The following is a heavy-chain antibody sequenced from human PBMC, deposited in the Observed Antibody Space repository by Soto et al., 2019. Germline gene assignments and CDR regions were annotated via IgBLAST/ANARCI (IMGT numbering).Heavy chain of an antibody. Sequence: QVQLQESGPGLVKPSETLSLTCTVSGGSITNYYWSWIRQSPGKGLEWIGFIYYSGSTNYSPSLKSRVTISVSTSKNQFSLKMTSVTAADTGVYYCARDDTAVTTGYYGLDVWGQGTTVTVSS. CDR1: GGSITNYY. D-gene: IGHD2-2*01. CDR3: ARDDTAVTTGYYGLDV. J-gene: IGHJ6*02. V-gene: IGHV4-59*01. CDR2: IYYSGST.